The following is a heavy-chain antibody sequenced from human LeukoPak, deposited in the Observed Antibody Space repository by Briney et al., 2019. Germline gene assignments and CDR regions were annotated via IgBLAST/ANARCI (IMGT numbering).Heavy chain of an antibody. Sequence: SETLSLTCTVSGGSISSGDYYWSWIRQPPGKGLEWIAYMYYSGSTYYTPSLKSRVTMSADTSKNQLSLKLSSVTAADTAVYYCARPYYYDSRIDPWGQGILVTVSS. CDR3: ARPYYYDSRIDP. D-gene: IGHD3-22*01. CDR2: MYYSGST. J-gene: IGHJ5*02. CDR1: GGSISSGDYY. V-gene: IGHV4-30-4*01.